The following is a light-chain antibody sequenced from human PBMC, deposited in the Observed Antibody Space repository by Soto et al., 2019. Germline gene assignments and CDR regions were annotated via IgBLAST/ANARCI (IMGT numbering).Light chain of an antibody. J-gene: IGLJ2*01. CDR3: QSYHSGNVV. CDR1: SGSIASNY. V-gene: IGLV6-57*04. Sequence: NFMLTQPHSVSESPGKTVTISCTRSSGSIASNYVQWYQQRPGSAPTPVIYEDNERPSEVLDRFSGSIDSSSNSASLTISGLKTDDEADYYCQSYHSGNVVFGGGTKLTVL. CDR2: EDN.